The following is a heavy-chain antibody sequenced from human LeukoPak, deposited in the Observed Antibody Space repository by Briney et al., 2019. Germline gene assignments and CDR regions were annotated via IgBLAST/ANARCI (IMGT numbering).Heavy chain of an antibody. CDR1: GGPLSGDY. V-gene: IGHV4-34*01. CDR3: EYRPGNPTQMDWYYYYMDV. J-gene: IGHJ6*03. CDR2: VNHSGRT. D-gene: IGHD5-12*01. Sequence: SETLSLTCAVYGGPLSGDYCGCSRQPPPKGLGWILEVNHSGRTNYNPSLKSRVTIPVATSKNQFSLKLSSVTAADTAVYSCEYRPGNPTQMDWYYYYMDVWGKGTTVTVSS.